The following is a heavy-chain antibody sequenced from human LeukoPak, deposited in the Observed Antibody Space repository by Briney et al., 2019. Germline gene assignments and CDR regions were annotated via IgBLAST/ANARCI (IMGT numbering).Heavy chain of an antibody. CDR1: GFTFSSYG. J-gene: IGHJ4*02. Sequence: PGGSLRLSCAASGFTFSSYGMHWVRQAPGKGLVWVSCINGDGSSTSYADSVKGRFTISRDNAKNTLYLQMNSLRAEDTAVYYCARSSGHDYWGQGTLVTVSS. CDR3: ARSSGHDY. CDR2: INGDGSST. D-gene: IGHD6-19*01. V-gene: IGHV3-74*01.